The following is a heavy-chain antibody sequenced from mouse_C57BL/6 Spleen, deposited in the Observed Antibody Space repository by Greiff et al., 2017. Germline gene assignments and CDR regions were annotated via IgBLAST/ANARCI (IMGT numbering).Heavy chain of an antibody. CDR2: IHPNSGST. J-gene: IGHJ3*01. Sequence: QVQLQQPGAELVKPGASVKLSCKASGYTFTSYWMHWVKQRPGQGLEWIGMIHPNSGSTNYNEKFKSKATLTVDKSSSTAYMQRSSLTSEDSAVYYCATPGPITGDWLAYWGQGTLVTVSA. D-gene: IGHD1-2*01. CDR3: ATPGPITGDWLAY. V-gene: IGHV1-64*01. CDR1: GYTFTSYW.